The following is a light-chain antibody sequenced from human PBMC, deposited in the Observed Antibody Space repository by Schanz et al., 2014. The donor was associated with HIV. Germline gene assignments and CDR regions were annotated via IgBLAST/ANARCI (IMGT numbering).Light chain of an antibody. CDR1: QGISSW. V-gene: IGKV1-12*01. J-gene: IGKJ1*01. CDR2: AAS. CDR3: QQTYITPWT. Sequence: DLQMTQSPSSVSASVGDRVTITCRASQGISSWLAWYQQKPGKAPKLLIYAASSLQSGVPSRFSGRGSGTEFTLTISSLQPEDSATYYCQQTYITPWTFGQGTKVEIK.